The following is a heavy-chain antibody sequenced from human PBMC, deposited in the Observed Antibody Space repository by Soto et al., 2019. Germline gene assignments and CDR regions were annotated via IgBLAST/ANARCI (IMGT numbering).Heavy chain of an antibody. V-gene: IGHV3-20*01. D-gene: IGHD3-9*01. J-gene: IGHJ4*02. CDR3: ARGANFDWLLSEPFDY. CDR1: GFTFDDYG. CDR2: INWNGGST. Sequence: EVQLVESGGGVVRPGGSLRLSCAASGFTFDDYGMSWVRQAPGKGLEWVSGINWNGGSTGYADSVKGRFTISRDNVKNSLYLQMNSLRAEDTALYHCARGANFDWLLSEPFDYWGQGTLVTVSS.